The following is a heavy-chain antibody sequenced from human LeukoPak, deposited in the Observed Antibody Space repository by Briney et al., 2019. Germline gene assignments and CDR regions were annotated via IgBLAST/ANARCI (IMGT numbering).Heavy chain of an antibody. D-gene: IGHD3-10*01. CDR1: GFTFSSYS. CDR2: ISSSSSTI. J-gene: IGHJ6*02. CDR3: ARPLLWFGEPSGMDV. V-gene: IGHV3-48*04. Sequence: PGGSLRLSCAASGFTFSSYSMNWVRQAPGKGLEWVSYISSSSSTIYYADSVKGRFTISRDNAKNSLYLQMNSLRAEDTAVYYCARPLLWFGEPSGMDVWGQGTTVTVSS.